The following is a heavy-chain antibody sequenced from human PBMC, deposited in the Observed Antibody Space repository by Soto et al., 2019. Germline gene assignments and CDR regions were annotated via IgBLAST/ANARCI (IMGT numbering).Heavy chain of an antibody. CDR3: ARGEQYSGRIFHX. D-gene: IGHD1-26*01. Sequence: SQTLSLTCAITGDSVSSNSAGWSWVRQSPSRGLECLGRKYYRYKWYYEYAVSVRGRITINPDTSKNQYSLQLNPVTPEDTAVYFCARGEQYSGRIFHXWGQGTLVTVSX. V-gene: IGHV6-1*01. CDR2: KYYRYKWYY. J-gene: IGHJ4*01. CDR1: GDSVSSNSAG.